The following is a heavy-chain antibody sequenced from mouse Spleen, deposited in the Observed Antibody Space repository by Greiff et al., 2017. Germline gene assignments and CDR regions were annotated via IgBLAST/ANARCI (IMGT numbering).Heavy chain of an antibody. V-gene: IGHV14-3*02. CDR1: GFNIKDTY. J-gene: IGHJ4*01. D-gene: IGHD1-2*01. Sequence: VQLQQSGAELVKPGASVKLSCTASGFNIKDTYMHWVKQRPEQGLEWIGRIDPANGNTKYDPKFQGKATITADTSSNTAYLQLSSLTSEDTAVYYCARGEVLRLDYAMDYWGQGTSVTVSS. CDR3: ARGEVLRLDYAMDY. CDR2: IDPANGNT.